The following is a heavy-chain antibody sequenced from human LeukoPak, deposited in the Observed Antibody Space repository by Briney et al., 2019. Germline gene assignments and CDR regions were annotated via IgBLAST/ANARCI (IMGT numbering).Heavy chain of an antibody. CDR2: IWYDGSNK. V-gene: IGHV3-33*06. D-gene: IGHD3-22*01. CDR1: GFTFSNYG. CDR3: AKYDNSGRAGGY. J-gene: IGHJ4*02. Sequence: GRSLRLSCAASGFTFSNYGMHWVRQAPGKGLEWVAVIWYDGSNKYYADSVKGRFTISRDNSRNTLYLQMNSLRVEDTAMYYCAKYDNSGRAGGYWGQGTLVTASS.